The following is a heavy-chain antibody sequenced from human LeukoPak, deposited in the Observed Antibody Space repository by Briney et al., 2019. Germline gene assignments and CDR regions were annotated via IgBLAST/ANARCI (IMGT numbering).Heavy chain of an antibody. Sequence: PGGSLRLSCEGSGFPFGSYVMSWVRQAPGKGLEWIAYINHNAEMIFYPDFVKGRFTISRDNPKKSLYLQMNALRHEDTAIYYCARDHDWAFDLWGQGTLVTVSS. D-gene: IGHD3-9*01. CDR1: GFPFGSYV. CDR2: INHNAEMI. CDR3: ARDHDWAFDL. V-gene: IGHV3-48*02. J-gene: IGHJ4*02.